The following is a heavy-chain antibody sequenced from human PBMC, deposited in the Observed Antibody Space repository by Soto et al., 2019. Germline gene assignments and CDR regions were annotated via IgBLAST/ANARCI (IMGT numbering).Heavy chain of an antibody. J-gene: IGHJ4*02. CDR1: GFTFSSYA. D-gene: IGHD6-13*01. V-gene: IGHV3-23*01. CDR3: AKSAGRLSSAAQRYFDH. Sequence: GGSLRLSCAASGFTFSSYAMSWVRQAPGKGLEWVSGTTTSGITTYYADSVKGRFTISRDNSGNTLYLQMNSLRAEDTAVYYCAKSAGRLSSAAQRYFDHWGQGTLVTVSS. CDR2: TTTSGITT.